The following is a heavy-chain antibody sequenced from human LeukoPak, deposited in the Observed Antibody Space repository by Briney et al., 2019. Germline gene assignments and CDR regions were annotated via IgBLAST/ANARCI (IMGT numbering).Heavy chain of an antibody. V-gene: IGHV1-2*02. Sequence: ASVKVSCKASGYTFTGYYMHWVRQAPGQGLEWMGWINPNSGGTNYAQKFQGRVTMTRDTSISTAYMELSRLRSDDTAVYYCARLVTMVGYYYGMDVWGQGTTVTVSS. CDR3: ARLVTMVGYYYGMDV. D-gene: IGHD3-10*01. J-gene: IGHJ6*02. CDR2: INPNSGGT. CDR1: GYTFTGYY.